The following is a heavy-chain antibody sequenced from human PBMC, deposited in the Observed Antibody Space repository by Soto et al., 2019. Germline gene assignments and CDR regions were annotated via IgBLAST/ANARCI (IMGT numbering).Heavy chain of an antibody. J-gene: IGHJ4*02. V-gene: IGHV4-30-4*01. D-gene: IGHD2-8*02. CDR1: GVSINSGDYY. Sequence: SETLSLTCTVSGVSINSGDYYWSWIRQPPGKGLEWIGYISYSGNTDYNPSLKSRLTISVDTSKGQFSLNLSSVSASDTAVYYCARLPFLGFCTGVRCDRASWGRGTGVPISS. CDR3: ARLPFLGFCTGVRCDRAS. CDR2: ISYSGNT.